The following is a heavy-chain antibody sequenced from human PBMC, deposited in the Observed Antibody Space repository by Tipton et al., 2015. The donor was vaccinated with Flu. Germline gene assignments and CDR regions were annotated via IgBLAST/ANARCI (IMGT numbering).Heavy chain of an antibody. J-gene: IGHJ5*02. CDR1: GGSINNSSYY. D-gene: IGHD6-25*01. V-gene: IGHV4-39*01. CDR2: IYYSGTT. Sequence: TLSLTCTVSGGSINNSSYYWGWIRQPPGKGLEWIGSIYYSGTTYYNPSLKSRVTISVATSKNQFSLKLTSVTAADTAVYYCARIKSGPGWFDPWGQGTLVTVSS. CDR3: ARIKSGPGWFDP.